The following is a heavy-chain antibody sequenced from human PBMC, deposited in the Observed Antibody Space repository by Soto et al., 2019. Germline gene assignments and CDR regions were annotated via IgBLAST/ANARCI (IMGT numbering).Heavy chain of an antibody. CDR2: ISYDGSNK. CDR3: AKVRSRYSSGSPLFDY. CDR1: GFTFSSYG. D-gene: IGHD6-19*01. V-gene: IGHV3-30*18. J-gene: IGHJ4*02. Sequence: LRLSCAASGFTFSSYGMHWVRQAPGKGLEWVAVISYDGSNKYYADSVKGRFTISRDNSKNTLYLQMNSLRAEDTAVYYCAKVRSRYSSGSPLFDYWGQGTLVTV.